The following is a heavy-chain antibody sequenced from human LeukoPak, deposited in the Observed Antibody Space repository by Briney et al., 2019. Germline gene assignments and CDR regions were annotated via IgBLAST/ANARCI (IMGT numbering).Heavy chain of an antibody. J-gene: IGHJ4*02. CDR3: ARVALWFGELLSFLYYFDY. CDR2: IKQDGSET. CDR1: GFTFSSYW. Sequence: PGGSLRLSCAASGFTFSSYWMSWVRQAPGKGLEWVANIKQDGSETYYVDSVKGRFTVSRDNAKNSLYLQMNSLRAEDTAVYYCARVALWFGELLSFLYYFDYWGQGTLVTVSS. V-gene: IGHV3-7*01. D-gene: IGHD3-10*01.